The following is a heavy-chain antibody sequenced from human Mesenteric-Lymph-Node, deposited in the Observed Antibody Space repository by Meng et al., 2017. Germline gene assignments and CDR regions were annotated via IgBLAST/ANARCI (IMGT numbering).Heavy chain of an antibody. V-gene: IGHV4-34*01. D-gene: IGHD5/OR15-5a*01. Sequence: SETLSLTCAVYGGSFSGYYWSWIRQPPGKGLEWIGEINHSGSTNYNPSLKSRVTISVDTSKNQFSLKLSSVTAADTAVYYCARGPRVSDVWGQGTTVTVSS. CDR1: GGSFSGYY. CDR3: ARGPRVSDV. J-gene: IGHJ6*02. CDR2: INHSGST.